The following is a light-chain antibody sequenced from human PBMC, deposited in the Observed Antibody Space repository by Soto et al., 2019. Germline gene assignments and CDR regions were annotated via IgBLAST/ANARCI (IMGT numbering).Light chain of an antibody. Sequence: EIVMTQSPATMSVSPGERVTLSCRASQSVSSDLAWYQQKPGQAPRLLISDASTRATGIPARFSGSGSGTEFTLTISSLQSEDFAVYYCQHYNNWPPWTFGQGTKVEIK. CDR2: DAS. CDR1: QSVSSD. V-gene: IGKV3-15*01. J-gene: IGKJ1*01. CDR3: QHYNNWPPWT.